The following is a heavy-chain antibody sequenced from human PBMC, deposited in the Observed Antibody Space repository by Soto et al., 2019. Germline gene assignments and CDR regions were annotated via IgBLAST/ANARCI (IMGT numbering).Heavy chain of an antibody. CDR1: GFTFDDYG. CDR2: VNWNGGTT. D-gene: IGHD1-26*01. V-gene: IGHV3-20*04. J-gene: IGHJ6*03. Sequence: EVRLVESGGGAVWPGGSLRLSCEASGFTFDDYGMTWVRQAPGKGLEWVSGVNWNGGTTGYADSVKGRFTISRDNAKNQLFLQMNTLRADDTAFYYSARGGATARSYFYMDVWANGTTVTV. CDR3: ARGGATARSYFYMDV.